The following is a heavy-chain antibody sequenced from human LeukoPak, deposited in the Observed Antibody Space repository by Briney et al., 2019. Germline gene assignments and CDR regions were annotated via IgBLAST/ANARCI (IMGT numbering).Heavy chain of an antibody. Sequence: PGGSLRLSCAASGFTFDDYAMHWVRQAPGKGLEWVSGITWNSGSRGYADSVKGRFTISRDNAKNSLYLQMNSLRAEDTAVYYCAKRPPSNYWGQGTLVTVSS. V-gene: IGHV3-9*01. D-gene: IGHD1-14*01. J-gene: IGHJ4*02. CDR2: ITWNSGSR. CDR3: AKRPPSNY. CDR1: GFTFDDYA.